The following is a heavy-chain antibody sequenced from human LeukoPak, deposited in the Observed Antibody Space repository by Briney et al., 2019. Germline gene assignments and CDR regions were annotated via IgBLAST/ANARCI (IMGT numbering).Heavy chain of an antibody. V-gene: IGHV3-7*03. CDR1: GFTFSSYW. Sequence: GGSLRLSCAASGFTFSSYWMSWVRQAPGKGLEWVANIKQDGSEKYYVDSVKGRFTISRDNAKNSLYLQMNSLRAEDTAVYYCARDYGDAGYWYFDLWGRGTLFTVSS. CDR3: ARDYGDAGYWYFDL. J-gene: IGHJ2*01. D-gene: IGHD4-17*01. CDR2: IKQDGSEK.